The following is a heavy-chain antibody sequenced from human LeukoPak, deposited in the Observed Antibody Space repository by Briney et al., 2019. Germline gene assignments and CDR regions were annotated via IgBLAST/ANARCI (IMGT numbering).Heavy chain of an antibody. J-gene: IGHJ3*02. CDR3: ASTTNIAVARGAFDI. D-gene: IGHD6-19*01. CDR1: GYTFTGYY. Sequence: ASVKVSCKASGYTFTGYYMHWVRQAPGQGLEWMGWINPNSGGTNYAQKFQGRVTMTRDTSISTAYMELSRLRSDDTAVYYCASTTNIAVARGAFDIWGQGTTVTVSS. CDR2: INPNSGGT. V-gene: IGHV1-2*02.